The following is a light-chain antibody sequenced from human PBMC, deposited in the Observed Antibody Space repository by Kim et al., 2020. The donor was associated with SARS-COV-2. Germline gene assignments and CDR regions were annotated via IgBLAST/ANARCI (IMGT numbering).Light chain of an antibody. V-gene: IGLV3-27*01. Sequence: SYELTQPSSVSVSPGQTARITCSGDVLAKKYARWFQQKPGQAPVLVIYKDSERPSGIPERFSCSSSGTTVTLTISGAQVEDEADYHCYSASDNNLVCGGGTQLTVL. J-gene: IGLJ3*02. CDR3: YSASDNNLV. CDR2: KDS. CDR1: VLAKKY.